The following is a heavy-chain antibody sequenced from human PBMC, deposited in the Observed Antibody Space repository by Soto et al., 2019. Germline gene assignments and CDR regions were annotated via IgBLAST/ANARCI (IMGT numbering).Heavy chain of an antibody. D-gene: IGHD3-3*01. CDR3: AKALNYDFWCGYWRHYYYYGMDV. J-gene: IGHJ6*02. V-gene: IGHV3-23*01. CDR1: GFTFSSYA. CDR2: ISGSGGST. Sequence: GGSLRLSCAASGFTFSSYAMSWVRQAPGKGLEWVSAISGSGGSTYYADSVKGRFTISREHSKNTLYLQMNSLRAEDTAVYYCAKALNYDFWCGYWRHYYYYGMDVWGQGTTVTVSS.